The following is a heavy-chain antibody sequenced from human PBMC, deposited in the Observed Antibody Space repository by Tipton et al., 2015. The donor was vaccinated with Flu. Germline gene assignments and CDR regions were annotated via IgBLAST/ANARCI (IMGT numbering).Heavy chain of an antibody. Sequence: SLRLSCAASGFSFSSYEMNWVRQAPGKGLEWVSFISPSGSTRYYADSVRGRFIISRDNFENTLYLQMNSLRAEDTAVYYCAKIESRDGNPGPGWGQGTQVTVSS. CDR3: AKIESRDGNPGPG. CDR2: ISPSGSTR. J-gene: IGHJ4*02. CDR1: GFSFSSYE. V-gene: IGHV3-48*03. D-gene: IGHD5-24*01.